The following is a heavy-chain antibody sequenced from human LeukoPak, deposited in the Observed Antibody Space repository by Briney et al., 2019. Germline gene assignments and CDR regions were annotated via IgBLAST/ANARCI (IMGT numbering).Heavy chain of an antibody. V-gene: IGHV3-74*01. CDR1: RFTFSNYW. Sequence: PGGSLRLSCTTSRFTFSNYWMYWVRQAPGKGLMWVSRIKIYGTGITYTDSVESRFTISRDNAKNKLYLQMNSLRDEDTAVCYCVRGQTIDYWGQGTLVTVSS. CDR2: IKIYGTGI. CDR3: VRGQTIDY. D-gene: IGHD3-3*01. J-gene: IGHJ4*02.